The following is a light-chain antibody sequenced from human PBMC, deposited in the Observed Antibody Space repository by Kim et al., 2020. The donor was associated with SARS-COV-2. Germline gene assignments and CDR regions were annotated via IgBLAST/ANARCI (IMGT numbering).Light chain of an antibody. CDR3: SLYTSSSTRV. J-gene: IGLJ2*01. CDR1: GCDVVGYND. CDR2: DVS. V-gene: IGLV2-14*03. Sequence: QSITIHRTCTGCDVVGYNDVSAYQQHPRQAPKLMIFDVSNRPSGVSNRFSGSKSGNTASLTISGLQAEYEADYYCSLYTSSSTRVFGGGTQLTVL.